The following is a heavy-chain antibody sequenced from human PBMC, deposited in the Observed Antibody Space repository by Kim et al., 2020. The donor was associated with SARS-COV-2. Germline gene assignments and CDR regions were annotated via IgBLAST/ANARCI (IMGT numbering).Heavy chain of an antibody. J-gene: IGHJ6*01. CDR3: AKDGRAGSGSKDYYYYY. CDR2: ISWNSGSI. D-gene: IGHD3-10*01. CDR1: GFTFDDYA. V-gene: IGHV3-9*01. Sequence: GGSLRLSCAASGFTFDDYAMHCVRQAPGKGLECVSGISWNSGSIRYADSVKSRFTISRDNAKNSLYLQMNSLRAADTSLYYCAKDGRAGSGSKDYYYYY.